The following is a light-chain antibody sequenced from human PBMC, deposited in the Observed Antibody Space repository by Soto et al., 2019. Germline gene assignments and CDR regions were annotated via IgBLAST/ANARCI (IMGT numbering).Light chain of an antibody. CDR3: QQAYSFPRT. CDR2: SAS. Sequence: DIQMTQSPSSVSASVGDRVTITCRARQGIGDRLAWYQQKPGRAPKLLIYSASSLLSGVPSRFSGSGSGTDFTLTISSLQPEDFATYLCQQAYSFPRTFGGGTKVEIK. V-gene: IGKV1-12*01. J-gene: IGKJ4*01. CDR1: QGIGDR.